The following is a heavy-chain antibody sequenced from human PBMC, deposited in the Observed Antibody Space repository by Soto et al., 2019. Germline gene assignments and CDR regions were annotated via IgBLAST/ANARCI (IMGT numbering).Heavy chain of an antibody. D-gene: IGHD3-22*01. CDR2: IYYSGNT. CDR1: GGSISSGDYY. V-gene: IGHV4-30-4*01. CDR3: ARGSYYYDSSGYYHY. Sequence: QVQLQESGPGLVKPSQTLSLTCTVSGGSISSGDYYWSWIRQPPGKGLEWIGYIYYSGNTYYNPSLKSRVTIXXDXSXXQFSLKLSSVTAADTAVYYCARGSYYYDSSGYYHYWGQGPLVTVSS. J-gene: IGHJ4*02.